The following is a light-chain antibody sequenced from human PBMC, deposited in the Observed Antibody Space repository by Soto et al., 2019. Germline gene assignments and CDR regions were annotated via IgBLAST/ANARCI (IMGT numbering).Light chain of an antibody. V-gene: IGKV1-5*01. CDR3: QQYQTYWT. J-gene: IGKJ1*01. Sequence: DIQLTQSPSTLSASVGDRVTITCRASQSINNWLAWYQQKPGKAPKLLIHDVSSLESGVPSRFSGSGSGTEFTLTISSLQPDDFATYYCQQYQTYWTFGQGTRVEIK. CDR2: DVS. CDR1: QSINNW.